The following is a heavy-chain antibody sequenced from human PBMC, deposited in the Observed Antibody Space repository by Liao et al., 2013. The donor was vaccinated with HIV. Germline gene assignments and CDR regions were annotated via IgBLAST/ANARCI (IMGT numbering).Heavy chain of an antibody. CDR2: INHSGST. CDR3: ASHSSSWFSFDP. CDR1: GGSFSGYN. V-gene: IGHV4-34*01. Sequence: QVQLQQWGAGLLKPSETLSLTCAVYGGSFSGYNWSWIRQPPGKGLEWIGEINHSGSTYYNPSLKSRVTISVDTSKNQFSLKLSSVTAADTAVYYCASHSSSWFSFDPWGQGTLVTVSS. J-gene: IGHJ5*02. D-gene: IGHD6-13*01.